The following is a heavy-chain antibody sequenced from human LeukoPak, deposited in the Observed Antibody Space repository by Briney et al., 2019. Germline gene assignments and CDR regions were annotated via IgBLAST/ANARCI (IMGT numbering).Heavy chain of an antibody. J-gene: IGHJ3*02. Sequence: GGSLRLSCAASGFTFDDYAMHWVRHAPGKGLEWVSGISWNSGSIGYADSVKGRFTISRDNAKNSLYLQMNSLRAEDMALYYCAKDATPTVLDAFDIWGQGTMVTVSS. V-gene: IGHV3-9*03. CDR1: GFTFDDYA. CDR2: ISWNSGSI. D-gene: IGHD4-11*01. CDR3: AKDATPTVLDAFDI.